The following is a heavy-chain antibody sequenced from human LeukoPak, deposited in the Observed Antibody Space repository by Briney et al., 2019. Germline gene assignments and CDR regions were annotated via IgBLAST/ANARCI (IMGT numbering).Heavy chain of an antibody. J-gene: IGHJ1*01. CDR2: INPNSGGT. CDR1: GYTFTGYY. Sequence: ASVKVSCKASGYTFTGYYMHWVRQAPGQGLEWMGWINPNSGGTNYAQKFQGRVTMTRDTSISTAYMELSRLRSDDTAVYYCARDLVSGLPQFQHWGQGTLATVSS. V-gene: IGHV1-2*02. CDR3: ARDLVSGLPQFQH. D-gene: IGHD3-9*01.